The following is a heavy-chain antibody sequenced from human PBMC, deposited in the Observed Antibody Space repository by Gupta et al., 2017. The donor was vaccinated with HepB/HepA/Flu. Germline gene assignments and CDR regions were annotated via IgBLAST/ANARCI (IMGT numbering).Heavy chain of an antibody. J-gene: IGHJ4*02. CDR3: AKDLTSGYSYGYSDY. D-gene: IGHD5-18*01. V-gene: IGHV3-23*01. CDR2: ISGSGGST. Sequence: EVQLLESGGGLVQPGGSLRLSCAASGFTFSSYAMRLVRQAPGKGLEWVSAISGSGGSTYYADSVKGRFTISRDNSKNTLYLQMNSLRAEDTAVYYCAKDLTSGYSYGYSDYWGQGTLVTVSS. CDR1: GFTFSSYA.